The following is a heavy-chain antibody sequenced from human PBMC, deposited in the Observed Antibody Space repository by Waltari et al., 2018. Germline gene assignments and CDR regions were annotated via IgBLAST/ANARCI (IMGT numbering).Heavy chain of an antibody. CDR2: TRNKANSYTT. CDR1: GFTSSHHY. D-gene: IGHD1-20*01. CDR3: ARGYHSFDV. V-gene: IGHV3-72*01. J-gene: IGHJ3*01. Sequence: EVQLVASGGGSVQPGGYLRASCAASGFTSSHHYMDWVGQAPGKGLEWVGRTRNKANSYTTEYAASVKGRFTVSRDESRDSLYLQMTSLKTEDTAVYYCARGYHSFDVWGQGTMVTVSS.